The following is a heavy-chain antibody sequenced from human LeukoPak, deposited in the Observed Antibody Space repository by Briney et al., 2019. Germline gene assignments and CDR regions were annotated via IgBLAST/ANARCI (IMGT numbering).Heavy chain of an antibody. Sequence: GGSLRLSCAASGFTFSSYAMSWVRQAPGKGLEWVSAISGSGGSTYYADSVKGRFTISRDNSKNTLYLQMDSLRAEDTAVYYCAKDQGITIFGVVGYFDYWGQGTLVTVSS. V-gene: IGHV3-23*01. CDR3: AKDQGITIFGVVGYFDY. CDR2: ISGSGGST. J-gene: IGHJ4*02. D-gene: IGHD3-3*01. CDR1: GFTFSSYA.